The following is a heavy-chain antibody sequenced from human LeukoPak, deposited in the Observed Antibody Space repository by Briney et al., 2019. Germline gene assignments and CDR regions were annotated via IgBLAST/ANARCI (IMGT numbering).Heavy chain of an antibody. CDR3: ARADRYGTTWYGRVDY. V-gene: IGHV3-23*01. CDR1: GFTFSNYA. D-gene: IGHD6-13*01. Sequence: GGSLTLSCGASGFTFSNYAMSWVRQAPGKGLESVSDIRSTGGTTAYADSVKGRFTISRDNSRNTLYLQMNSLRAEDTAVYYCARADRYGTTWYGRVDYWGQGTLVTVSS. J-gene: IGHJ4*02. CDR2: IRSTGGTT.